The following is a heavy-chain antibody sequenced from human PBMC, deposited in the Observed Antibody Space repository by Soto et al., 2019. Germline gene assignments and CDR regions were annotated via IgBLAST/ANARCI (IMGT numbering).Heavy chain of an antibody. D-gene: IGHD3-3*01. CDR2: FDPEDGET. CDR1: GYTLPELS. J-gene: IGHJ4*02. CDR3: ATAAGITIFGVVDPFDY. V-gene: IGHV1-24*01. Sequence: ASVKVSCKVSGYTLPELSMHWVRQAPGKGLEWMGGFDPEDGETIYAQKFQGRVTMTEDTSTDTAYMELSSLRSEDTAVYYCATAAGITIFGVVDPFDYWGQGTLVTVSS.